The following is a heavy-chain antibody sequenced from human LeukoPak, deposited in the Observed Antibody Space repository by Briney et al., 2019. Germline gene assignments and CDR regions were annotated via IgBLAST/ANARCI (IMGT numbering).Heavy chain of an antibody. Sequence: GGSLRLSCAASGFTFSDYYMSWIRQAPGKGLEWVSYISSSGSTIYYADSVKGRFTISRDNAKNSLYLQMNSLRAEDTAVYYCARDRIVVVPAAIPNYYYYGMDVWGQGTTVTVSS. CDR2: ISSSGSTI. V-gene: IGHV3-11*01. J-gene: IGHJ6*02. CDR3: ARDRIVVVPAAIPNYYYYGMDV. D-gene: IGHD2-2*01. CDR1: GFTFSDYY.